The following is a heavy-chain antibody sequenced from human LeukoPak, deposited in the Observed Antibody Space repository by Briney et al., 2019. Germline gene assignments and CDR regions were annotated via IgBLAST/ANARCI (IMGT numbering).Heavy chain of an antibody. D-gene: IGHD3-10*01. CDR1: GFTFSSYG. J-gene: IGHJ4*02. CDR3: AKDRRWFGELPTLFFDY. Sequence: GGSLRLSCAASGFTFSSYGMHWVRQAPGKGLEWVAVISYDGSNKYYADSVKGRFTISRDNSKNTLYLQMNSLRAEDTAVYYCAKDRRWFGELPTLFFDYWGQGTLVTVSS. CDR2: ISYDGSNK. V-gene: IGHV3-30*18.